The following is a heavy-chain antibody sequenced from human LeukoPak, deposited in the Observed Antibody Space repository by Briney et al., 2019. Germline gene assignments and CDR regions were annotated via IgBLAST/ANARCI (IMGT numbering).Heavy chain of an antibody. CDR3: ARERHLFTYYDYVWGSYRYSSFDY. CDR1: GFTFSSYA. CDR2: ITASGGST. D-gene: IGHD3-16*02. J-gene: IGHJ4*02. V-gene: IGHV3-23*01. Sequence: GGSLRLSCAASGFTFSSYAMTWVRQAPGKGLEWVSRITASGGSTYYADSVKGRFTISRDNAKNSLYLQMNSLRAEDTAVYYCARERHLFTYYDYVWGSYRYSSFDYWGQGTLVTVSS.